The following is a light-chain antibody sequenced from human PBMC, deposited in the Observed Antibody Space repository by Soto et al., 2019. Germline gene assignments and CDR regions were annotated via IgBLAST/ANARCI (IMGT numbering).Light chain of an antibody. J-gene: IGKJ3*01. V-gene: IGKV3-15*01. CDR3: QQYNNCPHST. CDR2: AAS. CDR1: QSVSGN. Sequence: EIVMTQSPATLSVSPGERATLSCRASQSVSGNLAWYQQKPGQAPRLLIYAASTRATGIPARFSGSGSGTEFTLTISSLQPEDFAVYYCQQYNNCPHSTFGPGTKVDIK.